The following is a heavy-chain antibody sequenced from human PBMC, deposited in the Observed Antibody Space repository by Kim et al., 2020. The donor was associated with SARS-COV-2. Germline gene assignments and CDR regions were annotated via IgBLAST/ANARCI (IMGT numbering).Heavy chain of an antibody. J-gene: IGHJ6*03. CDR3: ARQGFLGV. CDR2: LSDTGTT. Sequence: SETLSLTCTVSDGSLTTHYWSWIRQPPGKGLEWVACLSDTGTTTYNPSLKSRVTISQDTSRNQFSLKLTTVIASDTAVYDCARQGFLGVFGKGTTVVVSS. V-gene: IGHV4-59*08. CDR1: DGSLTTHY. D-gene: IGHD3-10*01.